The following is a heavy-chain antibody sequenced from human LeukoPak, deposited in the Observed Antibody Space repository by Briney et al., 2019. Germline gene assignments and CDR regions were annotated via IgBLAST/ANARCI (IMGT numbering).Heavy chain of an antibody. V-gene: IGHV1-18*01. CDR2: ISNYNGDT. CDR3: ARGSTVTTEY. CDR1: GYTFNSYG. J-gene: IGHJ4*02. Sequence: ASVKVSCKASGYTFNSYGFSWVRQAPGQGLEWVGWISNYNGDTRYAQKFQGRVTMTTDTSTSTAYMELRSLRSDDTAVYYCARGSTVTTEYWGQGTLVTVSS. D-gene: IGHD4-17*01.